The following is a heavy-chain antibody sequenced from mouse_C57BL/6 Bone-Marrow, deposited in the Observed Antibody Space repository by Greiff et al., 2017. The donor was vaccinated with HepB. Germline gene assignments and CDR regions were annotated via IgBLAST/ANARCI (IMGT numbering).Heavy chain of an antibody. CDR1: GYTFTSYW. V-gene: IGHV1-59*01. D-gene: IGHD2-5*01. CDR3: ARPPLYSNLGMDY. Sequence: QVQLQQPGAELVRPGTSVKLSCKASGYTFTSYWMHWVKQRPGQGLEWIGVIDPSDSYTNYNQKFKGKATLTVDTSSSTAYMQLSSLTSEDSGVYYCARPPLYSNLGMDYWGQGTSVTVSS. J-gene: IGHJ4*01. CDR2: IDPSDSYT.